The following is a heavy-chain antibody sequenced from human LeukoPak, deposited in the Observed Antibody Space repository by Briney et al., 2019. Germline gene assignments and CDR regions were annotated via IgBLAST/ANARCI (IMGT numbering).Heavy chain of an antibody. J-gene: IGHJ6*02. CDR2: IYHSGST. D-gene: IGHD3-10*01. CDR3: ARDPTGVKVRAQYYYFGMDV. Sequence: SETLSLTCAVSGGSISSGGYSWSWIRQPPGKGLEWIGYIYHSGSTYYNPSLKSRVTISVDRSKNQFSLKLSSVTAADTAVYYCARDPTGVKVRAQYYYFGMDVWGQGTTVTVSS. CDR1: GGSISSGGYS. V-gene: IGHV4-30-2*01.